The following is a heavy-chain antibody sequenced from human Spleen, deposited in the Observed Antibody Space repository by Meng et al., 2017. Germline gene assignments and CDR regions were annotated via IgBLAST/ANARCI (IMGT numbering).Heavy chain of an antibody. CDR2: IYWDDDK. Sequence: QITLKESGPTLVKPTQTLTRTCTSSGFSLSTSGVGVGWIRQPPGKALEWLALIYWDDDKRFSPSLKSMLTVTKDTSKNQVVLTMTNMDPVDTATYYCAHRRSPSQCFDYWGQGTLVTVSS. J-gene: IGHJ4*02. V-gene: IGHV2-5*02. D-gene: IGHD6-6*01. CDR1: GFSLSTSGVG. CDR3: AHRRSPSQCFDY.